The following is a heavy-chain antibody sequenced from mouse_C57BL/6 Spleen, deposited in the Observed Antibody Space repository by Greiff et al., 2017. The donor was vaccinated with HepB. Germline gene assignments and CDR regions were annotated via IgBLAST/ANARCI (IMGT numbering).Heavy chain of an antibody. CDR1: GFTFSDYG. CDR3: ARKPPNYYAMDY. V-gene: IGHV5-17*01. D-gene: IGHD6-5*01. Sequence: EVKLVESGGGLVKPGGSLKLSCAASGFTFSDYGMHWVRQAPEKGLEWVAYISSGSSTIYYADTVKGRFTISRDNAKNTLFLQMTSLRSEDTAMYYCARKPPNYYAMDYWGQRTSVTVSS. CDR2: ISSGSSTI. J-gene: IGHJ4*01.